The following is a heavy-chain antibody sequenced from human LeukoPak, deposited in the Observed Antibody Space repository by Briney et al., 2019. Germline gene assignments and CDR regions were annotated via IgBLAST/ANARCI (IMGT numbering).Heavy chain of an antibody. CDR2: ISSSSSTI. D-gene: IGHD3-10*01. Sequence: GSLRLSCAASGFTFSSYSMNWVRQAPGKGLEWVSYISSSSSTIYYADSVKGRFTISRDNSKNTLYLQMNSLRAEDTAVYYCAKVRGHYGSGSYYFDALDIWRQGTMVSVPS. V-gene: IGHV3-48*01. CDR3: AKVRGHYGSGSYYFDALDI. J-gene: IGHJ3*02. CDR1: GFTFSSYS.